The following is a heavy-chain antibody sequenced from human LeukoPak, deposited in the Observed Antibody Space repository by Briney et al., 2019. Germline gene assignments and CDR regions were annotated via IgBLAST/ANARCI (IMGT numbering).Heavy chain of an antibody. CDR1: GGSISSSSYY. V-gene: IGHV4-39*01. J-gene: IGHJ3*02. CDR3: ARGVVEHAFDI. CDR2: IYYSGST. Sequence: SETLSLTCTVSGGSISSSSYYWGWIRQPPGKGLEWIGSIYYSGSTYYNPSLKSRVTISVDTSKNQFSLKLSSVTAADTAVYYCARGVVEHAFDIWGQGTMVTVSS. D-gene: IGHD5-24*01.